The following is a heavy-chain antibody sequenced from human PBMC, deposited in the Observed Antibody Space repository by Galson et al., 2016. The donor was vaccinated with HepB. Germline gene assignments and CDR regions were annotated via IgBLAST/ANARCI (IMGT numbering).Heavy chain of an antibody. CDR2: MSYDGNIK. J-gene: IGHJ4*02. Sequence: SLRLSCAASGFTFSAYAMHWVRQAPGKGLEWLAVMSYDGNIKQYADSVKGRFTISRHNSKNTLYLQMNSLRLEDTAVYYCTRDGWYDSGSGFDPFDYWGQGTLVTVSS. V-gene: IGHV3-30-3*01. D-gene: IGHD6-19*01. CDR1: GFTFSAYA. CDR3: TRDGWYDSGSGFDPFDY.